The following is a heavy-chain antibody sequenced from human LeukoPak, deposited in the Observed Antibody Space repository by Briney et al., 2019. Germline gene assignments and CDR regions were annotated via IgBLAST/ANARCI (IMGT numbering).Heavy chain of an antibody. CDR1: GGSISSHY. J-gene: IGHJ5*02. CDR2: IYYSGST. Sequence: TPSETLSLTCTVSGGSISSHYWSWIRQPPGKGLEWIGYIYYSGSTNYNPSLKSRVTISVDTSKNQFSLKLSSVTAADTAVYYCAREDGVVGEPDNSGWFDPWGQGPLVTVSS. D-gene: IGHD1-26*01. V-gene: IGHV4-59*11. CDR3: AREDGVVGEPDNSGWFDP.